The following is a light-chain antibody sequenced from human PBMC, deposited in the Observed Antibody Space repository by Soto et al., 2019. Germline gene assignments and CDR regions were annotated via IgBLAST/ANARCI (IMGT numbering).Light chain of an antibody. CDR2: GAS. J-gene: IGKJ4*01. V-gene: IGKV3-15*01. Sequence: EIVMRQSPATLSVSPGERATLSCRASQSVNSKLAWYQQKPGRAPRLLIYGASTRATGIPARFSGSGSGTEFTLTISSLQSEDFAVYYCQRYNNWPLTFGGGTKV. CDR3: QRYNNWPLT. CDR1: QSVNSK.